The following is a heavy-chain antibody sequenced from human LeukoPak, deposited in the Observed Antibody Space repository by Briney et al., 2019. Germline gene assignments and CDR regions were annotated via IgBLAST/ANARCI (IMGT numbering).Heavy chain of an antibody. Sequence: GGSLRLSCAASGFTVSSNFMSWVRQAPGKGLEWVSVIYSGGDTYYADFVKGRFTISRDNAKNSLYLQMNSLRAEDTAVYYCARAKRQQLVLGNWFDPWGQGTLVTVSS. D-gene: IGHD6-13*01. V-gene: IGHV3-53*01. CDR2: IYSGGDT. CDR1: GFTVSSNF. J-gene: IGHJ5*02. CDR3: ARAKRQQLVLGNWFDP.